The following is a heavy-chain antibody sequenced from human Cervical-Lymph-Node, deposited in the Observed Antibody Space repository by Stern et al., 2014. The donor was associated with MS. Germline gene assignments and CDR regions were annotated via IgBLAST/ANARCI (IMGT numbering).Heavy chain of an antibody. Sequence: QVQLVQSGAEVKKPGSAAKISCKASGGNFNVYAINWLRQAPGQGLEWMRGILPLIGTANYAQKFKGRVTLTADGSTRSASTQLNSLRYDDTAVYYCARDGQHTHHYGLDVWGQGTTVTVSS. J-gene: IGHJ6*02. CDR1: GGNFNVYA. CDR2: ILPLIGTA. CDR3: ARDGQHTHHYGLDV. V-gene: IGHV1-69*01.